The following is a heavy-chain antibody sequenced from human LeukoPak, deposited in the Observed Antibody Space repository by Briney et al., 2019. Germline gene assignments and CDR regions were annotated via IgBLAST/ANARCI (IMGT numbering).Heavy chain of an antibody. V-gene: IGHV4-39*02. CDR1: GGSIINSGYY. Sequence: NPSETLSFTCTVSGGSIINSGYYWAWMRQAPGEGLEWIGSNTGRTYYNPSLNSRLTLSVDKSKNHFSLKLSSLTAADTAVYYCARAFGVVSVFDSWGQGTVVTVSS. CDR3: ARAFGVVSVFDS. CDR2: NTGRT. D-gene: IGHD3-3*01. J-gene: IGHJ4*02.